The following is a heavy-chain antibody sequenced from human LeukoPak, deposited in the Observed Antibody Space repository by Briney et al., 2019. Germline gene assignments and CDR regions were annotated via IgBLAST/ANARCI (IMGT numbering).Heavy chain of an antibody. V-gene: IGHV4-61*02. D-gene: IGHD3-3*02. CDR3: ARAFYPGYYSYMAV. J-gene: IGHJ6*03. Sequence: PSESLSLTCTVSGDSISSGDYYWSWIRQPAGKGLEWIGRIYTSGSTNYNPSLKSRVTISVDTSKNQFSLKLSSVTAADTAVYYCARAFYPGYYSYMAVWGKGTTVTVSS. CDR2: IYTSGST. CDR1: GDSISSGDYY.